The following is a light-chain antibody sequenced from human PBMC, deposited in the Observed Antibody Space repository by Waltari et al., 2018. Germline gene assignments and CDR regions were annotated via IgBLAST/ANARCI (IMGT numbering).Light chain of an antibody. V-gene: IGKV3-15*01. J-gene: IGKJ2*01. CDR3: QQYNNWPFA. Sequence: EIVMTQSPATLSWSPGERATLSCRASQRISSNLAWYQQKPGQAPRLLIYAASTRVTGIPARFSGSGSGTEFTLTISSLQPEDFAIYYCQQYNNWPFAFGQGTKLEVK. CDR2: AAS. CDR1: QRISSN.